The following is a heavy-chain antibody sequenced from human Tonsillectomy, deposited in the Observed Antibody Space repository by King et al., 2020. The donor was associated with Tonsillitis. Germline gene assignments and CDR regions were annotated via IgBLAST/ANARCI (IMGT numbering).Heavy chain of an antibody. CDR3: VRGHRGAFDI. J-gene: IGHJ3*02. Sequence: VQLVESGGGLVQPGGSLRLSCAASGFTFSSYWMHWVRQAPGKGLVWGSRINVDESATNYADSVKGRFTISRDNAKNTLFLQMISLRAEDTAVYYCVRGHRGAFDIWGQGIMVIVSS. CDR1: GFTFSSYW. CDR2: INVDESAT. V-gene: IGHV3-74*01.